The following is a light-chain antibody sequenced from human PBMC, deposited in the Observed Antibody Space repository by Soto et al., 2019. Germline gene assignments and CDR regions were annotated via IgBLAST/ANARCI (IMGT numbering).Light chain of an antibody. J-gene: IGKJ4*01. CDR1: QSIDSW. Sequence: DIQMTQSPSTLSASVGDRVTITCRASQSIDSWLAWYQQKPGKAPKLLIYKAPSLEAGVPSRFSGRGSGTEFTLTISSLRPDDFASYYCQQYNSHSPLTFGGGTKVEIK. CDR2: KAP. V-gene: IGKV1-5*03. CDR3: QQYNSHSPLT.